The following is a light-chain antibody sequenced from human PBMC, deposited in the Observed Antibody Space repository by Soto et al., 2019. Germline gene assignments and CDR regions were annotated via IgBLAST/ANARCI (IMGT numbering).Light chain of an antibody. CDR1: QSVSSSY. J-gene: IGKJ3*01. V-gene: IGKV3-20*01. Sequence: EIVLTQSPGTLSFSPGERATLSCRASQSVSSSYLAWYQQKPGQAPRLLIYGASSRATDIPDRFSVSASGTDFTLTISRLEPEDFAVYYCQHYGTSALFGPGTKVDIK. CDR3: QHYGTSAL. CDR2: GAS.